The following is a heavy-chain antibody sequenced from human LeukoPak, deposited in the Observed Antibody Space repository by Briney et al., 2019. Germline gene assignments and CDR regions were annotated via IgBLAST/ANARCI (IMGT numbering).Heavy chain of an antibody. CDR1: GYTFTGYY. J-gene: IGHJ2*01. CDR3: AREPHYDLLTGYALGYLDL. CDR2: IHSNSGDT. V-gene: IGHV1-2*02. D-gene: IGHD3-9*01. Sequence: ASVKVSCKASGYTFTGYYMHWVRQAPGQGLEWMGWIHSNSGDTNYAQKFQGRVTMTRDTSISTAYMELSRLRSDDTAVYYCAREPHYDLLTGYALGYLDLWGRGTLLTVSS.